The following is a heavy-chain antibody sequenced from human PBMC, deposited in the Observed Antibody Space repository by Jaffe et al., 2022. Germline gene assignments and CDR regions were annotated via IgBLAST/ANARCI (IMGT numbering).Heavy chain of an antibody. J-gene: IGHJ4*02. CDR3: ARANSGWYVDYFDC. V-gene: IGHV3-48*03. CDR1: GFTFSGYE. CDR2: ISSSANTI. D-gene: IGHD6-19*01. Sequence: EVQLVESGGGLVQPGGSLRLSCAASGFTFSGYEMSWVRQAPGKGLEWVSYISSSANTIYYADSVKGRFTISRDNAKNSLYLQMNSLRAEDTAVYYCARANSGWYVDYFDCWGQGTLVTVSS.